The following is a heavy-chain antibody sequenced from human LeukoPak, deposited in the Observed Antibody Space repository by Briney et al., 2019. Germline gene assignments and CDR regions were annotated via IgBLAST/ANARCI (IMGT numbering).Heavy chain of an antibody. CDR3: ARQPLGYDILTGYYRRDFDY. Sequence: GESLKISCKGSGYSFTSYWIGWVRQMPGKGLEWMGIIYPGDSDTRYSPSFQGQVTISADKSISTAYPQWSSLKASDTAMYYCARQPLGYDILTGYYRRDFDYWGQGTLVTVSS. CDR2: IYPGDSDT. V-gene: IGHV5-51*01. D-gene: IGHD3-9*01. CDR1: GYSFTSYW. J-gene: IGHJ4*02.